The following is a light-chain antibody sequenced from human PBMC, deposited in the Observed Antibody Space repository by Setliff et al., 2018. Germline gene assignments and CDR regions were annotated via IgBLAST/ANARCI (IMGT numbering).Light chain of an antibody. CDR3: CSYTSSGRRV. CDR1: SSDVGRYMY. J-gene: IGLJ1*01. CDR2: DVS. V-gene: IGLV2-14*03. Sequence: QSVLAQPASVSGSPGQSITISCTGSSSDVGRYMYVSWYQQHPGKAPKLVIYDVSNRPPGVSDRFSGSKSGITASLTISGLQAEDEADYYCCSYTSSGRRVFGTGTKVTV.